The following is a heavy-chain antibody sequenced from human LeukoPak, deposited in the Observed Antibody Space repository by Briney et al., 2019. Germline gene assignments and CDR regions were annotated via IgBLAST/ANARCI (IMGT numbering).Heavy chain of an antibody. CDR3: ARSYGSRYY. CDR2: INHSGST. Sequence: PSETLSLTCAVYGGSFSGYYWSWIRQPPGKGLEWIGEINHSGSTNYNPSLKGRVTISVDTSKNQFSLKLSSVTAADTAVYYCARSYGSRYYWGQGTLVTVSS. J-gene: IGHJ4*02. D-gene: IGHD3-10*01. CDR1: GGSFSGYY. V-gene: IGHV4-34*01.